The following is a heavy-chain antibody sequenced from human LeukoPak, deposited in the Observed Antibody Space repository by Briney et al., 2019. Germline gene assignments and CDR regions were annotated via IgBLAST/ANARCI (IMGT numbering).Heavy chain of an antibody. V-gene: IGHV3-30*04. Sequence: GGSLRLSCAASGFTFSSYVMHWGRQAPGKGLEWVAVISRDGRTNYCADSVKGRFTISRDNSKNTLYVQMNSLRAEDTAVYYCATGDDTSGPDLYYFDFWGQGTLVTVSS. CDR1: GFTFSSYV. D-gene: IGHD3-22*01. J-gene: IGHJ4*02. CDR2: ISRDGRTN. CDR3: ATGDDTSGPDLYYFDF.